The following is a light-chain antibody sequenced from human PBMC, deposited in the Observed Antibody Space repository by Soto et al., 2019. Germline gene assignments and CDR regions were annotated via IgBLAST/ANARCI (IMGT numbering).Light chain of an antibody. Sequence: QSALTQPASVSGSPGQSITISCAGSSSDVGGYKYVSWYQQLPGNAPKLIIYEVSIRSSGVSNRFSGSKSGNTASLTISGLQPEDEADYYCSSYSRSSISYVFGTGTKLTVL. J-gene: IGLJ1*01. CDR2: EVS. CDR1: SSDVGGYKY. V-gene: IGLV2-14*01. CDR3: SSYSRSSISYV.